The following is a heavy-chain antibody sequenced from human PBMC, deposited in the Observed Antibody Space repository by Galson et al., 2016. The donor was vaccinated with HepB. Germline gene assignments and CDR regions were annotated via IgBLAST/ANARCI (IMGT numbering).Heavy chain of an antibody. J-gene: IGHJ4*02. CDR3: ARVRNSYDSSGYKHYFDF. CDR2: SCNSGST. Sequence: ETLSLTCTVSGGSISSYYWSWIRQPPGKGLEWIGYSCNSGSTNYNPSLKSRVTISVDTSKNQFSLKLSTVTAADTAVYYGARVRNSYDSSGYKHYFDFWGQGTLVTVSS. CDR1: GGSISSYY. D-gene: IGHD3-22*01. V-gene: IGHV4-59*01.